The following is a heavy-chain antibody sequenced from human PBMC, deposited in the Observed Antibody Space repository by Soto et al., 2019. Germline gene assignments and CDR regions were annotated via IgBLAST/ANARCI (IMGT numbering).Heavy chain of an antibody. D-gene: IGHD3-10*01. V-gene: IGHV4-4*07. CDR1: GGSISSYY. J-gene: IGHJ6*02. CDR2: IYNGGNT. Sequence: SETLSLTCTVSGGSISSYYWGWIRQSAGKGLEWIGRIYNGGNTQYNPSLKSRVTMSADTSKNQFSLRLNSVTAADTAVYYCARDGSDSYGLDVWGQGTTVTVSS. CDR3: ARDGSDSYGLDV.